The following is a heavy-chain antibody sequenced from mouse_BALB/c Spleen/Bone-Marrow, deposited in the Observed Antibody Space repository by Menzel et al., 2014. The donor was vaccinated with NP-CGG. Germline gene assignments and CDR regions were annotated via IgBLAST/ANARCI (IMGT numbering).Heavy chain of an antibody. CDR2: IDTANGNT. D-gene: IGHD2-1*01. J-gene: IGHJ4*01. Sequence: DVQLQESGAELVKPGASVKLSCTASGFNIKDTYMHWVKQRPEQGLEWIGRIDTANGNTKYDPKFQGKATITADTPSNTSYLQLSSLTSEDTAVYYCARYGNSLMDYWGQGTSVTVSS. CDR1: GFNIKDTY. CDR3: ARYGNSLMDY. V-gene: IGHV14-3*02.